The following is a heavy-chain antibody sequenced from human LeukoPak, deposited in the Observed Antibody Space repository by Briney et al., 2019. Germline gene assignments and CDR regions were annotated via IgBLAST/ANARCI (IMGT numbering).Heavy chain of an antibody. Sequence: GGSLRLSCAASGXTFSSYEMNWVRQAPGKGLEWVSYIKSSGSTIYYADSVKGRFTISRDNAQNSLYLQMNSLRAEDTAVYYCAKAKFRIVGATPFDYWGQGTLVTVSS. CDR3: AKAKFRIVGATPFDY. D-gene: IGHD1-26*01. J-gene: IGHJ4*02. CDR1: GXTFSSYE. V-gene: IGHV3-48*03. CDR2: IKSSGSTI.